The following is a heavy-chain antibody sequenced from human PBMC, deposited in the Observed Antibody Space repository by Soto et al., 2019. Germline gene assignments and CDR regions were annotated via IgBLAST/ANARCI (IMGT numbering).Heavy chain of an antibody. CDR2: IYYSGST. V-gene: IGHV4-39*01. D-gene: IGHD1-7*01. CDR3: ARHGLELRRLFWFDP. J-gene: IGHJ5*02. Sequence: QLQLQESGPGLVKPSETLSLTCTVSGGSISSSSYYWGWIRQPPGKGLEWIGSIYYSGSTYYNPSLKSRVTISVDTSKNQFSLKLSSVTAADTAVYHCARHGLELRRLFWFDPWGQGTLVTVSS. CDR1: GGSISSSSYY.